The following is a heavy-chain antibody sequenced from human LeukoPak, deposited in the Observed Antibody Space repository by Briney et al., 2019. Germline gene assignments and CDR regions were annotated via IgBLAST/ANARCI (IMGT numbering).Heavy chain of an antibody. V-gene: IGHV4-59*01. J-gene: IGHJ4*02. CDR1: GGSISSYY. Sequence: SETLSLTCTVSGGSISSYYWSWIRQPPGKGLEWIGYIYYSGSTNYNPSLKSRVIISVDTSKNQFSLKLSSVTAADTAVYYCARLRWYYLDYWGQGTLVTVSS. D-gene: IGHD4-23*01. CDR3: ARLRWYYLDY. CDR2: IYYSGST.